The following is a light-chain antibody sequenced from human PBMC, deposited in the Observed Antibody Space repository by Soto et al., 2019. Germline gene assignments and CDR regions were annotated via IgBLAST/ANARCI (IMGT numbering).Light chain of an antibody. Sequence: EIVLTQSPATLSVSPGERATLSCRASQSVGNNLAWYQQRPGQAPRLLIYDASNRATGIPARFSGSGSGTDFTLTISSLEPEDFAVYYCQQRSNWPPVTFGGGTKVEIK. CDR3: QQRSNWPPVT. V-gene: IGKV3-11*01. J-gene: IGKJ4*01. CDR2: DAS. CDR1: QSVGNN.